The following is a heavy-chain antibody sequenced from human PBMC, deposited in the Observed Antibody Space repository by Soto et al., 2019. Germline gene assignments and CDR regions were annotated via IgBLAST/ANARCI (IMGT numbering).Heavy chain of an antibody. CDR1: GGTFSSYA. V-gene: IGHV1-69*12. J-gene: IGHJ6*02. D-gene: IGHD3-22*01. CDR3: ASHSDSSSYYYYYGMDF. Sequence: QVQLVQSGAEVKKPGSSVKVSCKASGGTFSSYAISWVRQAPGQGLEWMGGIIPIFGTADYAQKFQGRVRITAYESESTDYMELRSMRSQDTAVYYWASHSDSSSYYYYYGMDFWGQGTTVTVSS. CDR2: IIPIFGTA.